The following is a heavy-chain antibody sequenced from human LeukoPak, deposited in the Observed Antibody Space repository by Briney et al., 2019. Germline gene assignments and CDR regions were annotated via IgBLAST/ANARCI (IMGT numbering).Heavy chain of an antibody. V-gene: IGHV1-2*02. CDR2: INPNSGGT. CDR3: ARDIYGSGSYSY. CDR1: GYTFTGYY. Sequence: ASVKVSCKASGYTFTGYYMHWVRQAPGQGLEWMGWINPNSGGTNYAQKFQGRVTMTRDTSISTAYMELSRLRPDDTAVYYCARDIYGSGSYSYWGQGTLVTVSS. D-gene: IGHD3-10*01. J-gene: IGHJ4*02.